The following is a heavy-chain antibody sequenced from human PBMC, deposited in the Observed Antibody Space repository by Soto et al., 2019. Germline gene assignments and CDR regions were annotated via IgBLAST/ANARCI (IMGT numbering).Heavy chain of an antibody. D-gene: IGHD3-22*01. V-gene: IGHV1-69*13. CDR1: GGTFSSYA. Sequence: SVKVSCKASGGTFSSYAISWVRQAPGQGLEWMGGIIPIFGTANYAQKFQGRVTITADESTSTAYMELSSLRSEDPAVYYCARRALSGDSSGYSAPGYGYWGQGTLVTVAS. CDR2: IIPIFGTA. J-gene: IGHJ4*02. CDR3: ARRALSGDSSGYSAPGYGY.